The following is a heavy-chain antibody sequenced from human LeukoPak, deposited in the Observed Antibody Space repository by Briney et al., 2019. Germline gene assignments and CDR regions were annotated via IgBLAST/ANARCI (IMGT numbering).Heavy chain of an antibody. J-gene: IGHJ4*02. Sequence: GSLRLSCAASGLTFSSYSMNWVRQAPGKGLEWVSYISSSSSNIYYADSVKGRFTISRDNAKNSLYLQMNSLRAEDTAVYYCARSSGWYGRSYFDDGGQGTLVTVSS. CDR2: ISSSSSNI. CDR1: GLTFSSYS. CDR3: ARSSGWYGRSYFDD. V-gene: IGHV3-48*04. D-gene: IGHD6-19*01.